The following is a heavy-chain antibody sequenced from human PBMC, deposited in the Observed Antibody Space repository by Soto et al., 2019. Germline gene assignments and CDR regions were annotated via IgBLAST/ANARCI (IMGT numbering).Heavy chain of an antibody. CDR3: ASAVVVTAIFAFDI. Sequence: SETLSLTCTVSGGSVSSGSYYWSWIRQPPGKGLEWIGYIYYSGSTNYNPSLKSRVTISVDTSKNQFSLKLSSVTAADTAVYYCASAVVVTAIFAFDIWGQGTMVTASS. V-gene: IGHV4-61*01. CDR1: GGSVSSGSYY. J-gene: IGHJ3*02. CDR2: IYYSGST. D-gene: IGHD2-21*02.